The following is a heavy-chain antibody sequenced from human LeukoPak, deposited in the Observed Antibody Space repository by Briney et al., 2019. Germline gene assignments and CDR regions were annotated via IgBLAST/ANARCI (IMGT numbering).Heavy chain of an antibody. D-gene: IGHD5-18*01. CDR3: ARVRGYSYSFDY. CDR2: IYYSGST. J-gene: IGHJ4*02. CDR1: GDSITSGSYY. V-gene: IGHV4-61*01. Sequence: SQTLSLTCTVSGDSITSGSYYWSWIRQPPGKGLEWIGYIYYSGSTNYNPSLKSRVTISVDTSKNQFSLKLSSVTAADTAVYYCARVRGYSYSFDYWGQGTLVTVSS.